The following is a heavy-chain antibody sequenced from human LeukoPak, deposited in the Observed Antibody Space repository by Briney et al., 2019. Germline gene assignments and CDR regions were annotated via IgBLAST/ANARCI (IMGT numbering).Heavy chain of an antibody. D-gene: IGHD3-22*01. Sequence: GGSLRLSCAVSGITLSNYGMSWVRQAPGKGLEWVAGISGSGGGTYYADSVKGRFTISRDNPKNTLYLQMNSLRAEDTAVYFCAKRGVVIRVILVGFHKEAYYFDSWGQGTMVTVSS. J-gene: IGHJ4*03. V-gene: IGHV3-23*01. CDR2: ISGSGGGT. CDR3: AKRGVVIRVILVGFHKEAYYFDS. CDR1: GITLSNYG.